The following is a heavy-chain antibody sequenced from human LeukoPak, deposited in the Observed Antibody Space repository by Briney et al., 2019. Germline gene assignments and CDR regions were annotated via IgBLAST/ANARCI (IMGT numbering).Heavy chain of an antibody. V-gene: IGHV3-7*03. J-gene: IGHJ4*02. CDR1: EFTFSSYS. CDR2: IREDGSDD. Sequence: QSGGSLRLSCAASEFTFSSYSMNWVRLAPGKGLAWVANIREDGSDDTYVDSVKGRFTISRDNAKNSLFLQMNNLRAEDTAVYYCARGDGYYFGSWGQGTLVTVSS. CDR3: ARGDGYYFGS.